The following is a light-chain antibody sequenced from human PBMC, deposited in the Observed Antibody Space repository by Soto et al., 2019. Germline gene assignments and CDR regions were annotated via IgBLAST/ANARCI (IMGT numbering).Light chain of an antibody. J-gene: IGKJ3*01. CDR2: RAS. CDR3: QQYYNVPFT. Sequence: DIAMTQSPDSLAVSLGERATINCKSSQSILTTSNNWNYLAWYQQRPGQPPKLLIYRASTRQSGVPDRFSGSESGTDFALTISSVQAEDLAIYYCQQYYNVPFTFGPGTKVDIK. CDR1: QSILTTSNNWNY. V-gene: IGKV4-1*01.